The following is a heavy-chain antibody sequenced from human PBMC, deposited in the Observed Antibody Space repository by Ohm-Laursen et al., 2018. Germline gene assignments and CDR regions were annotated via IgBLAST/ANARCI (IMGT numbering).Heavy chain of an antibody. CDR2: FYYSGST. Sequence: PSQTLSLTCIVSGGSISSYYWSWIRQLPGKGLEWIGYFYYSGSTKYNPSLKSRVTISVDTSKNQFSLKLSSVTAADTAVYYCARGVRLLYKVGAPVYWGQGTLVTVPS. V-gene: IGHV4-59*01. CDR3: ARGVRLLYKVGAPVY. D-gene: IGHD1-26*01. J-gene: IGHJ4*02. CDR1: GGSISSYY.